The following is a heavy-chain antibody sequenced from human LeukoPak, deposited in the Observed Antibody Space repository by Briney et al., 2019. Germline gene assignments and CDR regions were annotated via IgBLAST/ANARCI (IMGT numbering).Heavy chain of an antibody. J-gene: IGHJ4*02. CDR3: AKMGRIAAARGYFDY. V-gene: IGHV3-23*01. CDR2: ISGSGGST. D-gene: IGHD6-13*01. Sequence: GGSLRLSCAASGFTFSNYAMSWVRQAPGKGLEWVSAISGSGGSTYYADSVKGRFTISRDNSKNTLYLQMNSLRAEDTAVYYCAKMGRIAAARGYFDYWGQGTLVTVSS. CDR1: GFTFSNYA.